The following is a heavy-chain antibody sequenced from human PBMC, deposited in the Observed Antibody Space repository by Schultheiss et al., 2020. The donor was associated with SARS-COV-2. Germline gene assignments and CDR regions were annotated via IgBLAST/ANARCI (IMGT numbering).Heavy chain of an antibody. CDR3: ARDQAAAGTPAIY. D-gene: IGHD6-13*01. V-gene: IGHV3-66*01. J-gene: IGHJ4*02. CDR2: IYSCGST. Sequence: GGSLRLSCAASGFTFSSYSMNWVRQAPGKGLEWVSVIYSCGSTYYADSVKGRFTISRDNSKNTLYLQMNSLRAEDTAVYYCARDQAAAGTPAIYWGQGTLVTVSS. CDR1: GFTFSSYS.